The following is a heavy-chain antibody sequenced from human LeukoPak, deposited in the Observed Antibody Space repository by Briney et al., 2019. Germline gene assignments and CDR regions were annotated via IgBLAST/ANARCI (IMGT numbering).Heavy chain of an antibody. CDR2: IIPIFGTA. D-gene: IGHD3-22*01. V-gene: IGHV1-69*13. CDR1: GGTFSSYA. Sequence: ASVKVSCKASGGTFSSYAISWVRQAPGQGLEWMGGIIPIFGTANYAQKFQGRVTITADESTSTAYMELSSLRSGDTAVYYCARDSAYYYDSSGSNLYNWFDPWGQGTLVTVSS. CDR3: ARDSAYYYDSSGSNLYNWFDP. J-gene: IGHJ5*02.